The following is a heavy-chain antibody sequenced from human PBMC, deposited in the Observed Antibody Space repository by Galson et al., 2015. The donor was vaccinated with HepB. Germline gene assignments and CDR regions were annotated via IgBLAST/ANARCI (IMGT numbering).Heavy chain of an antibody. Sequence: SLRLSCAVSGFTFSNHGIHWVRQAPGNGLEWVAVLWYDGSSQYYSDAVKGRFIISWDTSKNTLYLQMNGLRAEDTAVYYCATGRTVIRQECYFDYWGQGTLVTVSS. CDR1: GFTFSNHG. CDR2: LWYDGSSQ. J-gene: IGHJ4*02. D-gene: IGHD3-10*01. V-gene: IGHV3-33*01. CDR3: ATGRTVIRQECYFDY.